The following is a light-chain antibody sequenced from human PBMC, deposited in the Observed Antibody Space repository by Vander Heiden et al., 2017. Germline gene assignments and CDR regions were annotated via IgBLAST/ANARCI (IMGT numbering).Light chain of an antibody. CDR1: QSVSTW. CDR3: QQYNSYWT. V-gene: IGKV1-5*03. Sequence: DIQMTQSPSTLSASVGARVTITCRASQSVSTWLGWYQQKPGKAPKLLIYKASTSERGVPSRFSGSGSGTEFTLTISSLQPDDFATYYCQQYNSYWTFGQGTKVELK. CDR2: KAS. J-gene: IGKJ1*01.